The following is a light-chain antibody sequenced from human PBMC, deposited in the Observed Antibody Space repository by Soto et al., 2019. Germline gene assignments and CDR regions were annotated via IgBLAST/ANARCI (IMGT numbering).Light chain of an antibody. CDR1: QSVSSSY. CDR3: QQYGSSPAT. V-gene: IGKV3-20*01. J-gene: IGKJ2*01. CDR2: GAS. Sequence: EIVLTQSPGTLSLSPGEGATLSCRASQSVSSSYLAWYQQKPSQAPRLLIYGASGRATGVPDRFSGSGSGIDFTLTISRLEPEDFAVYYCQQYGSSPATFGQGTKLEIK.